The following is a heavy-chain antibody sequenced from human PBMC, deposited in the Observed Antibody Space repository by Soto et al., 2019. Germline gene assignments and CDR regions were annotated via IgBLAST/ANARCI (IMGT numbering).Heavy chain of an antibody. CDR3: ARGDDFSDFWSGYNWFDP. Sequence: PSETLSLTCAVYGGSFSGYYWSWIRQPPGKGLEWIGEINHSGSTNYNPSLKSRVTISVDTSKNQFSLKLSSVTAADTAVYYCARGDDFSDFWSGYNWFDPWGQGTLVTVSS. V-gene: IGHV4-34*01. J-gene: IGHJ5*02. D-gene: IGHD3-3*01. CDR1: GGSFSGYY. CDR2: INHSGST.